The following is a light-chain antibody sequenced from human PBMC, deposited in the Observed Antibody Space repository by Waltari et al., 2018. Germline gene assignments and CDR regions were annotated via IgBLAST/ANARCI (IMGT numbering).Light chain of an antibody. J-gene: IGLJ3*02. CDR1: SGHRSYA. V-gene: IGLV4-69*01. CDR3: QTWGTGIQV. Sequence: QLVLTQSPSASASLGASVNLTCTLSSGHRSYAIAWHQQQPEKGPRFLMKVNSDGSHTKGDGIPDRFSGSSSGAERYRTISGLQSEDEADYYCQTWGTGIQVFGGGTKLSV. CDR2: VNSDGSH.